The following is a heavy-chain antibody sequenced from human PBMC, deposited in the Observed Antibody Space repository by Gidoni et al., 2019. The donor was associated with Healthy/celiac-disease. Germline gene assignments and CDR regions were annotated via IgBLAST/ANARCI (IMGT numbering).Heavy chain of an antibody. Sequence: QVQLVQSGAEVKKPGSSVKVSRKASGGTFSSYAISWVRQAPGQGLEWMGGIIPIFGTANYAQKFQGRVTITADESTSTAYMELSSLRSEDTAVYYCARVRCSGGSCYSEGFDYWGQGTLVTVSS. D-gene: IGHD2-15*01. CDR3: ARVRCSGGSCYSEGFDY. CDR2: IIPIFGTA. CDR1: GGTFSSYA. J-gene: IGHJ4*02. V-gene: IGHV1-69*01.